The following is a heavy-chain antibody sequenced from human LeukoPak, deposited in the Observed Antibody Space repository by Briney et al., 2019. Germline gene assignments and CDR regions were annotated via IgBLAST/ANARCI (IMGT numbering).Heavy chain of an antibody. CDR2: IYCSGST. J-gene: IGHJ4*02. CDR1: GGSISIYY. D-gene: IGHD2-2*01. V-gene: IGHV4-59*08. Sequence: PSATLSLTCPVSGGSISIYYWRWIRQPPGEGLEWIGYIYCSGSTNYNPSLKSRVTISVDTSKNQFSQKLSSVTAADTAVYYCARQEGYCSSPSCDIYYDYWGQGTLVTVSP. CDR3: ARQEGYCSSPSCDIYYDY.